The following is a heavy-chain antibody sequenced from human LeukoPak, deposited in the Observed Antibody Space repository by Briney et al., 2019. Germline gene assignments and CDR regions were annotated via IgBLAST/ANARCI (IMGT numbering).Heavy chain of an antibody. CDR2: ISWNSGSI. J-gene: IGHJ4*02. CDR1: GFTFDDYA. V-gene: IGHV3-9*01. D-gene: IGHD3-22*01. CDR3: AKDMGPSGGYYDSSGYPFDY. Sequence: GRSLRLSCAASGFTFDDYAMHWVRQAPGKGLEWVSGISWNSGSIGYADSVKGRFTISRDNAKNSLYLQMNSLRAGDTALYYCAKDMGPSGGYYDSSGYPFDYWGQGTLVTVSS.